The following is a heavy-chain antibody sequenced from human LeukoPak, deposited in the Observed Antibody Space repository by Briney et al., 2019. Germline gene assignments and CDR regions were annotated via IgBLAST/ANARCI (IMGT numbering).Heavy chain of an antibody. J-gene: IGHJ6*03. CDR2: INHSGST. D-gene: IGHD6-6*01. Sequence: SETLSLTCAVYGGSFSGYYWSWIRQPPGKGPEWIGEINHSGSTNYNPSLRSRVTISVDTSKNQFSLKLSSVTAADTAVYYCARDSSSTRKPYYYYYMDVWSKGTTVTVSS. V-gene: IGHV4-34*01. CDR3: ARDSSSTRKPYYYYYMDV. CDR1: GGSFSGYY.